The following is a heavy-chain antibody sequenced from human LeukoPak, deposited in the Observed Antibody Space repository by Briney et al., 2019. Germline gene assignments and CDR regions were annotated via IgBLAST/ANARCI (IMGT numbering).Heavy chain of an antibody. CDR3: ARDRRWLPTAAFDI. CDR2: ISAYNGNT. CDR1: GYTFTSYG. V-gene: IGHV1-18*01. D-gene: IGHD5-24*01. J-gene: IGHJ3*02. Sequence: ASVKASCKASGYTFTSYGISWVRQAPGQGLEWMGWISAYNGNTNYAQKLQGRVTMTTDTSTSTAYMELRSLRSDDTAVYYCARDRRWLPTAAFDIWGQGTMVTVSS.